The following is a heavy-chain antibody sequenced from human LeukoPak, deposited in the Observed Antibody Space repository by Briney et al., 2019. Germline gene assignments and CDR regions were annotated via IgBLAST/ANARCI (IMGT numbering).Heavy chain of an antibody. CDR2: IIPILGTA. V-gene: IGHV1-69*13. J-gene: IGHJ4*02. D-gene: IGHD2-2*01. Sequence: SVKVSCKASGGTFGSYAISWVRQAPGQGLEWMGGIIPILGTANYAQKFQGRVTITADESTSTAYMELSSLRSEDTAVYYCASRYCSSTSCYWEYYFDYWGQGTLVTVSS. CDR1: GGTFGSYA. CDR3: ASRYCSSTSCYWEYYFDY.